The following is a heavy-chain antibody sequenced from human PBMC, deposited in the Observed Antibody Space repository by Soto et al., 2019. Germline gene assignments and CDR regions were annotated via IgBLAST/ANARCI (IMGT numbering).Heavy chain of an antibody. J-gene: IGHJ4*02. CDR1: GGSISGTTYS. D-gene: IGHD6-13*01. V-gene: IGHV4-30-2*01. Sequence: QLQLQESGSGLVKPSQTLSLTCAVSGGSISGTTYSWSWIRQPPGKGLEWIGYIYDSGNTYYNPYLKSQSSISVDRSKNQFSPTLSSVTAADTAVYYCARGQGAAAGHSNVDYWGQGALVTVSS. CDR3: ARGQGAAAGHSNVDY. CDR2: IYDSGNT.